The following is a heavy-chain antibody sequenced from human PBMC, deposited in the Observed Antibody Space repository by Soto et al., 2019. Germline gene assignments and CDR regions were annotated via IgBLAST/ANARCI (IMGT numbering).Heavy chain of an antibody. D-gene: IGHD3-10*01. CDR2: IRSKANSYAT. J-gene: IGHJ4*02. CDR3: TRHETRNYGSGGIDY. V-gene: IGHV3-73*01. CDR1: GFTFSGSA. Sequence: GGSLRLSCAASGFTFSGSAMHWVRQASGKGLEWVGRIRSKANSYATAYAASVKGRFTISRDDSKNTAYLQMNSLKTEDTAVYYCTRHETRNYGSGGIDYWGQGTLVTVSS.